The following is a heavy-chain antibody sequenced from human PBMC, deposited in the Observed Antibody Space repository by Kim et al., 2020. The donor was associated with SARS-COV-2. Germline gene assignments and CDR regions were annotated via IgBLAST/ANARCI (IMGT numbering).Heavy chain of an antibody. V-gene: IGHV3-21*01. J-gene: IGHJ4*02. Sequence: VKGRFTTSRDNAKNLLYLKMNSLRAEDTAVYYCARSSHDILTGYLETFDYWGQGTLVTVSS. CDR3: ARSSHDILTGYLETFDY. D-gene: IGHD3-9*01.